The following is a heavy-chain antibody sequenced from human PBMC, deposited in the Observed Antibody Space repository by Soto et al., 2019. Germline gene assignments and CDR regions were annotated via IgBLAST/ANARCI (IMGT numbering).Heavy chain of an antibody. J-gene: IGHJ4*02. V-gene: IGHV4-39*01. D-gene: IGHD6-13*01. CDR1: GGSISSSSYY. CDR2: IYYSGST. Sequence: PSETLSLTCTFPGGSISSSSYYWGWIRQPPGKGLEWIGSIYYSGSTYYNPPLKSRVTISVDTSKNQFSLKLSSVTAADTAVYYCATHSSSRTFDYWGQGTLVTVSS. CDR3: ATHSSSRTFDY.